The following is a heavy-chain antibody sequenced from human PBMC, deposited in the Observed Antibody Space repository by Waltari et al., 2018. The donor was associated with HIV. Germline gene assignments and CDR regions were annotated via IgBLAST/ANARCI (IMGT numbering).Heavy chain of an antibody. D-gene: IGHD5-12*01. CDR3: AKDRAFFQVGYSII. CDR1: GLHLNNQG. J-gene: IGHJ4*02. Sequence: QVQPVESGGGVVQPGRSLRLSCADSGLHLNNQGTHWVRQAPGKGLEWVAVISYDRSTKDYADSVKGRFTISRDNSKKTVYLQMNSLRAEDTAVYYCAKDRAFFQVGYSIIWGQGTLVTVSS. V-gene: IGHV3-30*18. CDR2: ISYDRSTK.